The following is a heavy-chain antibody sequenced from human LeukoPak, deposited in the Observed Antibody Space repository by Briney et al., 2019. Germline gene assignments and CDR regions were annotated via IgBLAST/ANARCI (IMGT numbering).Heavy chain of an antibody. J-gene: IGHJ4*02. D-gene: IGHD5-12*01. CDR2: INPNSGGT. CDR3: ARDQGGGYEHLDY. V-gene: IGHV1-2*02. Sequence: ASVKVSCKASGYTFTGYYMHWVRQAPGQGLEWMGWINPNSGGTNNAQKFQGRVTMTRDTSISTAYMELSRLRSDDTAVYYCARDQGGGYEHLDYWGQGTLVTVSS. CDR1: GYTFTGYY.